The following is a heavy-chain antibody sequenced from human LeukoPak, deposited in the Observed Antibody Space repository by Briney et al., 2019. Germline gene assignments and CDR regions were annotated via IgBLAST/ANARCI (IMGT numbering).Heavy chain of an antibody. CDR3: ARGGEQNSSFFWGLGKPIHFYH. CDR1: GGSFSGYY. D-gene: IGHD6-13*01. J-gene: IGHJ4*02. CDR2: INHSGNT. V-gene: IGHV4-34*01. Sequence: KPSETLSLTCAVYGGSFSGYYWSWIRQPPGKGLEWIGEINHSGNTNYNPSLKSRVTISVDTSKNQFSLKLSSVTAADTAVYYCARGGEQNSSFFWGLGKPIHFYHWGQGNPVTGSS.